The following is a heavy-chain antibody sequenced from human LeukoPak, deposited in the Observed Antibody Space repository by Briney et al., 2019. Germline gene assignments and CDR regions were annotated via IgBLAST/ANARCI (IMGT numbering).Heavy chain of an antibody. CDR2: ISGSGGST. CDR3: AKVPREGYCSGGSCYVFYFDY. Sequence: GGSLRLSCAASGFTFSSYAMSWVRQAPGKGLEWVSSISGSGGSTYYADSVKGRFTISRDNSKNTLYLQMNSLRAEDTAVYYCAKVPREGYCSGGSCYVFYFDYWGKGTPVTVSS. D-gene: IGHD2-15*01. V-gene: IGHV3-23*01. J-gene: IGHJ4*02. CDR1: GFTFSSYA.